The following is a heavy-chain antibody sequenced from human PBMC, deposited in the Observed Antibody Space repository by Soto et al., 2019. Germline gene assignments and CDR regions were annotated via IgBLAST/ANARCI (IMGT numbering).Heavy chain of an antibody. CDR2: IYTIGNT. CDR1: GASVTSYY. Sequence: QVQLQGSDPRLLKPSETLSLTCTVSGASVTSYYWSWIRQPAGKGLDWIGRIYTIGNTDYNPSLKSRVTLSLEASQNQVSLKLSSVTAADTAIYYCARDGVGPHGMDVWGQGTTVTVSS. CDR3: ARDGVGPHGMDV. V-gene: IGHV4-4*07. J-gene: IGHJ6*02. D-gene: IGHD2-8*01.